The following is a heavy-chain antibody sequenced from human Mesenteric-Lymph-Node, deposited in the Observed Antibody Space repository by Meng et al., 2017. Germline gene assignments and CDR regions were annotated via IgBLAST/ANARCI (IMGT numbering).Heavy chain of an antibody. Sequence: SGPTLVKPIDTLRLTCTFSGFSLNTHAMRMSRIRQPPGRALEWLARIDWDGDKFYSTSLKARLSISKDASKNQVVLTMTDLGSVDTATYYCARSYSGSYYAFDFWGQGTEVT. CDR3: ARSYSGSYYAFDF. J-gene: IGHJ3*01. V-gene: IGHV2-70*04. CDR2: IDWDGDK. CDR1: GFSLNTHAMR. D-gene: IGHD1-26*01.